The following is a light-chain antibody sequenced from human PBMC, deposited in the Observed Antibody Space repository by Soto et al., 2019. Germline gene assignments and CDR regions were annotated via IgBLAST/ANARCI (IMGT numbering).Light chain of an antibody. CDR3: CSYAGRSTLAV. V-gene: IGLV2-23*02. Sequence: QCALTQPASVSGSPGQSITISCTGTSSDVGSYNLVSWYQQHPTKAPKLMVYEVSERPSGVSNRFSGSKSDNTASLTISGLQAEDEADYYCCSYAGRSTLAVFGGGTQLTVL. CDR2: EVS. J-gene: IGLJ7*01. CDR1: SSDVGSYNL.